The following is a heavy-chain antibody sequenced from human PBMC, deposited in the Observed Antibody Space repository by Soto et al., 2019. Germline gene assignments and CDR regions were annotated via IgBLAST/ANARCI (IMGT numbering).Heavy chain of an antibody. CDR3: ARVGGINWFDP. CDR1: GGSINNYY. D-gene: IGHD1-20*01. J-gene: IGHJ5*02. CDR2: IYYSGST. Sequence: PSETLSLTCTVSGGSINNYYWSCIRQPPGKGLEWIGYIYYSGSTYYNPSLKSRVTISVDTSKNQFSLKLSSVTAADTAVYYCARVGGINWFDPWGQGTLVTVSS. V-gene: IGHV4-59*12.